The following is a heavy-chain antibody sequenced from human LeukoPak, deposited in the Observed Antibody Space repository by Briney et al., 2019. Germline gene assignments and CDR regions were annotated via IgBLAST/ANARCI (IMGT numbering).Heavy chain of an antibody. CDR1: GFTFSSYS. J-gene: IGHJ4*02. D-gene: IGHD3-22*01. Sequence: PGGSLRLSCAASGFTFSSYSMNWVRQAPGKGLEWVSSISSSSSYIYYAASVKGRFTISRDNAKNSLYLQMNSLRAEDTAVYYCASESSGYYYWGQGTLVTVSS. CDR2: ISSSSSYI. CDR3: ASESSGYYY. V-gene: IGHV3-21*01.